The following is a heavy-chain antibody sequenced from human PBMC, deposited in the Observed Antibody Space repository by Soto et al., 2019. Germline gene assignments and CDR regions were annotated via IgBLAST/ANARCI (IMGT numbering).Heavy chain of an antibody. V-gene: IGHV2-5*02. CDR2: IYWDDDK. D-gene: IGHD6-19*01. CDR3: AHVSGWEANFDY. Sequence: QITLKESGPTLVKPTQTLTLTCTFSGFSLSTSGVGVGWIRQPPGKALEWLALIYWDDDKRYSPSLKSRLTITKDTSKNQVVLTMTNMDPVDTATYYWAHVSGWEANFDYWGQGTLVTVSS. CDR1: GFSLSTSGVG. J-gene: IGHJ4*02.